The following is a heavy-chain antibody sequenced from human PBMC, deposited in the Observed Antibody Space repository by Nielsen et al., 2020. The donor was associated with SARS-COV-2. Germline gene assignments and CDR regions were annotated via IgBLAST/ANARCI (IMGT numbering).Heavy chain of an antibody. D-gene: IGHD1-1*01. Sequence: GESLKISCAASGFTFSSHAMHWVRQAPGKGLEWVAAISCDGSNRDYADSLKGRFTISRDSSENTLYLQMISLRAEDTAVYYCARGRLERYYDYWGRGTLVTVSS. CDR1: GFTFSSHA. V-gene: IGHV3-30*04. J-gene: IGHJ4*02. CDR3: ARGRLERYYDY. CDR2: ISCDGSNR.